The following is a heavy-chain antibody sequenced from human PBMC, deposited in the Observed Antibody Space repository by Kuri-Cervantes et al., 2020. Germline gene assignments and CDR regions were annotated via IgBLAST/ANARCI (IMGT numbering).Heavy chain of an antibody. CDR2: ICSSGSM. Sequence: GESLKISCAASGFTLSDYYMNWVRQAPGKGLEWVSSICSSGSMYYADSVKGRFTISRDNAKNSLCLQMNSLRAEDTAVYYCAKTYYYDSSGYFDYWGQGTLVTVSS. CDR1: GFTLSDYY. V-gene: IGHV3-69-1*01. CDR3: AKTYYYDSSGYFDY. J-gene: IGHJ4*02. D-gene: IGHD3-22*01.